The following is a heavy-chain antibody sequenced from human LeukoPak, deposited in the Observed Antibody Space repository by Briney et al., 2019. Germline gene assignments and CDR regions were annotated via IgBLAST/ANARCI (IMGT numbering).Heavy chain of an antibody. CDR1: GGSISSYY. D-gene: IGHD3-22*01. J-gene: IGHJ4*02. CDR2: IYYSGST. Sequence: SETLSLTCTVSGGSISSYYWGWIRQPPGKGLEWIGSIYYSGSTYYNPSLKSRVTISVDTSKNQFSLKLSSVTAADTAVYYCARLPKGYYYDSSGYWGFDYWGQGTLVTVSS. V-gene: IGHV4-39*07. CDR3: ARLPKGYYYDSSGYWGFDY.